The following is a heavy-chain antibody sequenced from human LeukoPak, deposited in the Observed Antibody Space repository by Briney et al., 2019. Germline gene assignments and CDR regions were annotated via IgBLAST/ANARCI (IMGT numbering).Heavy chain of an antibody. Sequence: PGGSLRLSCAVSDFSVISNYMSWVRQAPGKGLEWGSVIYSGGGTYYSDAVKGRFTISRDNSYNTLYLQMNTLRAEDTAVYYCARLQGYSLGYQYFYYMDVWGTGTTVTVSS. CDR2: IYSGGGT. V-gene: IGHV3-53*01. CDR1: DFSVISNY. J-gene: IGHJ6*03. D-gene: IGHD5-18*01. CDR3: ARLQGYSLGYQYFYYMDV.